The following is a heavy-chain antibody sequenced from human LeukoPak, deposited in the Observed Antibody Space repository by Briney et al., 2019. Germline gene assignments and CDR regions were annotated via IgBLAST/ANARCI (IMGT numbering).Heavy chain of an antibody. D-gene: IGHD3-22*01. Sequence: GGSLRLSCAASGFTFSDYSMNWVRQAPGKGLEWVAYISSRSTTIFYSDSVKGRFTISRDSAKNSVYLQMNSLRAEDTAVYFCATEGSVNYYYDISGYYNHWGQGTLVTVSS. CDR1: GFTFSDYS. J-gene: IGHJ4*02. CDR2: ISSRSTTI. V-gene: IGHV3-48*04. CDR3: ATEGSVNYYYDISGYYNH.